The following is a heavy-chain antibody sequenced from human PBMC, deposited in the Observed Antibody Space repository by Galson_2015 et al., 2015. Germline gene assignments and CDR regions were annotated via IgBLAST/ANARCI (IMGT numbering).Heavy chain of an antibody. CDR1: GGSISSGNYY. CDR3: ARQAYSNGWGFDY. D-gene: IGHD5-18*01. V-gene: IGHV4-61*02. J-gene: IGHJ4*02. Sequence: TLSLTCTVSGGSISSGNYYWTWTRQPAGKGLEWIGRIYTSGNTDYNPSLKSRVTILLDTSKNQFSLNLSSVTAGDTAFYYCARQAYSNGWGFDYWGQGTLATVSS. CDR2: IYTSGNT.